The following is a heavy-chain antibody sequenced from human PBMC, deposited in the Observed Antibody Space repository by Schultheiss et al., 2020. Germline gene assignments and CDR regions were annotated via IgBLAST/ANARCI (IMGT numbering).Heavy chain of an antibody. CDR3: ARVQPYYYYGMDV. CDR1: GGSISSSNW. CDR2: IYHSGST. J-gene: IGHJ6*02. Sequence: TLSLTCAVSGGSISSSNWWSWVRQPPGKGLEWIGEIYHSGSTNYNPSLKSRVTISVDKSKNQFSLKLSSVTAADTAVYYCARVQPYYYYGMDVWGQGTTVTVSS. V-gene: IGHV4-4*02.